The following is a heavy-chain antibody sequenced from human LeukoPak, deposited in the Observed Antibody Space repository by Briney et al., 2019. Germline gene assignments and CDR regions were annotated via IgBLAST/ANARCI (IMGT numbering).Heavy chain of an antibody. J-gene: IGHJ6*02. D-gene: IGHD3-22*01. CDR3: ARDRGSDSSGEDYYYYGMDV. Sequence: SETLSLTCTVSTYSISSGYYWGWIRQPPGKGLEWIGNIYHNGNTYYNPSLKSRVTISVDTSKKQFSLKLRTATAADTAVYYCARDRGSDSSGEDYYYYGMDVRGQGTTVTVSS. CDR1: TYSISSGYY. CDR2: IYHNGNT. V-gene: IGHV4-38-2*02.